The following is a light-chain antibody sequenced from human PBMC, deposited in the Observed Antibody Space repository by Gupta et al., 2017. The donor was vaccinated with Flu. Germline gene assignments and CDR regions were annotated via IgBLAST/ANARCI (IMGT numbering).Light chain of an antibody. CDR3: QQDHNNPRT. J-gene: IGKJ1*01. Sequence: IVMTQFPDSLALSLGARATINCKSIQSGLYNSNNKNSLAWYQQKPGQPPQLLIYGASTPESGVPDRISGSGSGTDFTLTISSLQAEDVAVYYCQQDHNNPRTFGQGTKVEIK. V-gene: IGKV4-1*01. CDR1: QSGLYNSNNKNS. CDR2: GAS.